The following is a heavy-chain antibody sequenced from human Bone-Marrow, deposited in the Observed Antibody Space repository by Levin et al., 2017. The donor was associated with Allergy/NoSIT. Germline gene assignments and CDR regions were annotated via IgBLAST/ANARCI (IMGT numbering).Heavy chain of an antibody. CDR2: IYYSGST. CDR3: ARHRDGSAVEGGFDP. D-gene: IGHD6-19*01. CDR1: GGSISSSSYY. Sequence: MTSETLSLTCTVSGGSISSSSYYWGWIRQPPGKGLEWIGSIYYSGSTYYNPSLKSRVTISVDTSKNQFSLKLSSVTAADTAVYYCARHRDGSAVEGGFDPWGQGTLVTVSS. V-gene: IGHV4-39*01. J-gene: IGHJ5*02.